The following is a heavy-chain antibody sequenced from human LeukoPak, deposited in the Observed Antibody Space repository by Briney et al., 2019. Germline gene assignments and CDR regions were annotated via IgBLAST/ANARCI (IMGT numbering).Heavy chain of an antibody. CDR3: AKVSYDFWSGYYREYFDY. Sequence: GGSLRLSCAASEFTFSNSWMSWVRQAPGKGLEWVANLKQDGSEKYYVDSVKGRFTISRDNSKNTLYLQMNSLRAEDTAVYYCAKVSYDFWSGYYREYFDYWGQGTLVTVSS. J-gene: IGHJ4*02. V-gene: IGHV3-7*01. CDR2: LKQDGSEK. CDR1: EFTFSNSW. D-gene: IGHD3-3*01.